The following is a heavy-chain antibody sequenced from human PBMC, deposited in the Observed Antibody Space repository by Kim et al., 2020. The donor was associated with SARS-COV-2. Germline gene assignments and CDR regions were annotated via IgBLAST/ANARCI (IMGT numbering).Heavy chain of an antibody. CDR1: GGTFSSYA. Sequence: SVKVSCKASGGTFSSYAISWVRQAPGQGLEWMGGIIPIFGTANYAQKFQGRVTITADESTSTAYMELSSLRSEDTAVYYCASARYCSSTSCYTAYYYYGMDVWGQGTTVTVSS. CDR2: IIPIFGTA. J-gene: IGHJ6*02. D-gene: IGHD2-2*02. V-gene: IGHV1-69*13. CDR3: ASARYCSSTSCYTAYYYYGMDV.